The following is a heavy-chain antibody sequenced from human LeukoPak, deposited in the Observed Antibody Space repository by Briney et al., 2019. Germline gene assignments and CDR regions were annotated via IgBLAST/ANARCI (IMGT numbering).Heavy chain of an antibody. Sequence: PSETLPLTCAVYGGSFSGYYWSWIRQPPGKGLEWIGEINHSGSTNYNPSLKSRVTISVDTSKNQFSLKLSSVTAADTAVYYCARGRGYCSGGSCHTDDYWGQGTLVTVSS. V-gene: IGHV4-34*01. CDR1: GGSFSGYY. D-gene: IGHD2-15*01. CDR3: ARGRGYCSGGSCHTDDY. J-gene: IGHJ4*02. CDR2: INHSGST.